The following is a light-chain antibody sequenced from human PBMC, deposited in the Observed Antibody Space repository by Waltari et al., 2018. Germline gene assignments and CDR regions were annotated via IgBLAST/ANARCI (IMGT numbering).Light chain of an antibody. Sequence: RRAVFVCGSLSWSPDRPGPAPNVLLSAVRNRPSGVSARFSGSKSGHTASLTISGLQADDEAAYYCYSQSCHSVILFGVGTKVTVL. V-gene: IGLV2-14*03. CDR3: YSQSCHSVIL. CDR2: AVR. CDR1: RRAVFVCGS. J-gene: IGLJ2*01.